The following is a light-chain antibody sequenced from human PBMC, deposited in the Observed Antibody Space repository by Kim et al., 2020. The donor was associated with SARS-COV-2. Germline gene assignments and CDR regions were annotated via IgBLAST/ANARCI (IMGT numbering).Light chain of an antibody. Sequence: SASVGDRVTMTCRASQGISTALAWYQKKPGKAPKLLIYDASSSESGVPSRFSGSGSGTDFTLTISSVQPEDFGTYFCQQFNNLITFGQGTRLEIK. J-gene: IGKJ5*01. CDR2: DAS. CDR1: QGISTA. V-gene: IGKV1D-13*01. CDR3: QQFNNLIT.